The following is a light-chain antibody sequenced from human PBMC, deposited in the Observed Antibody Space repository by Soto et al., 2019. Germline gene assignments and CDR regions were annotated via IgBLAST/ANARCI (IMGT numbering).Light chain of an antibody. CDR3: QQYNSYSRT. CDR2: DAS. Sequence: VVDRVTITCRASQTISTWMAWYQQKPGKAPKLLVYDASTLQSGVASRFSGSGSGTEFTLTISSLQPDDFATYYCQQYNSYSRTFGQGTKVDI. V-gene: IGKV1-5*01. J-gene: IGKJ1*01. CDR1: QTISTW.